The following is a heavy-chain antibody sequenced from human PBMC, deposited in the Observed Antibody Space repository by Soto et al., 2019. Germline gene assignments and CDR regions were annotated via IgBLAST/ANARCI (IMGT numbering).Heavy chain of an antibody. V-gene: IGHV4-30-4*01. CDR2: IYYSGNT. Sequence: SETLSLTCTVSGGSISGGDYYWSWIRQPPGKGLEWIGYIYYSGNTYYNPSLKSRVTISVDTSKNQFSLKLSSVTAADTAVYYCARAEMVRGVIMHEHYWGQGTLVTVSS. D-gene: IGHD3-10*01. CDR1: GGSISGGDYY. J-gene: IGHJ4*02. CDR3: ARAEMVRGVIMHEHY.